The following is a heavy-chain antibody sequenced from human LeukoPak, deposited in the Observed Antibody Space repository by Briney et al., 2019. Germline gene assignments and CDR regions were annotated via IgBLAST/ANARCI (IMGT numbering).Heavy chain of an antibody. D-gene: IGHD3-22*01. CDR2: SYYSGST. V-gene: IGHV4-61*01. CDR3: ARVGDYYDSRAYYYNFDY. CDR1: GGSVSSGNYY. Sequence: PSETLSLTCTVSGGSVSSGNYYWSWIRQPPGKGLEWIGYSYYSGSTNYNPSLKSRVTISVDTSKNQFSLKLSSVTAADTAVYYCARVGDYYDSRAYYYNFDYWGRGTLVTVSS. J-gene: IGHJ4*02.